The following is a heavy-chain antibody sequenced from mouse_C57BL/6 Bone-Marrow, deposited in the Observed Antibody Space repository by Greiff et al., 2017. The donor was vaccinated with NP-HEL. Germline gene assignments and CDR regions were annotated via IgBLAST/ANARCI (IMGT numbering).Heavy chain of an antibody. J-gene: IGHJ3*01. Sequence: QVQLKESGPGLVQPSQSLSITCTVSGFSLTSYGVHWVRQPPGKGLEWLGVIWSGGSTDYNAAFISRLSISKDNSKSQVFFKMNSLQADDTAIYYCASPPYYGSSSWFAYWGQGTLVTVSA. CDR3: ASPPYYGSSSWFAY. D-gene: IGHD1-1*01. CDR2: IWSGGST. CDR1: GFSLTSYG. V-gene: IGHV2-4*01.